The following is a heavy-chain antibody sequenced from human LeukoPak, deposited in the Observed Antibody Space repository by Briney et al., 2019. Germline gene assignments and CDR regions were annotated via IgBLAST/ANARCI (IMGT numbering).Heavy chain of an antibody. Sequence: QTGGSLRLSCAVSGFTFSSYGMSWVRQAPGKGLEWVSAISGSGGSTYYADSVKGRFTISRDNSKNTLYLQMNSLRAEDTAVYYCARDREIDWLFDFDYWGQGTLVTVSS. CDR1: GFTFSSYG. J-gene: IGHJ4*02. D-gene: IGHD3-9*01. CDR2: ISGSGGST. V-gene: IGHV3-23*01. CDR3: ARDREIDWLFDFDY.